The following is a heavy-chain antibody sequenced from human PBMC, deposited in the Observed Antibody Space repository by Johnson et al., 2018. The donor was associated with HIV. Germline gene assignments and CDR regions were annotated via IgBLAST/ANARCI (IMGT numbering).Heavy chain of an antibody. D-gene: IGHD3-10*01. Sequence: VQLVESGGGVVQPGRSLRLSCVASGFTVSGNYMSWVRQAPGKGLEWVSVMYSGGSTYYADSVKGRFTISRDNSKNTLYLQMNSLGAEDTAVYYCARGHMVRGVTHAFDIWGQGTMVTVSS. CDR1: GFTVSGNY. CDR2: MYSGGST. J-gene: IGHJ3*02. CDR3: ARGHMVRGVTHAFDI. V-gene: IGHV3-66*01.